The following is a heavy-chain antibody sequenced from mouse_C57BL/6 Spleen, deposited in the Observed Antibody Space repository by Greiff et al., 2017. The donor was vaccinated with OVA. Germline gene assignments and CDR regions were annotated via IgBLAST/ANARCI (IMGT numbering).Heavy chain of an antibody. J-gene: IGHJ3*01. CDR2: ISSGSSTI. D-gene: IGHD2-4*01. CDR3: ARPIYDYDRGFAY. Sequence: EVQGVESGGGLVKPGGSLKLSCAASGFTFSDYGMHWVRQAPEKGLEWVAYISSGSSTIYYADTVKGRFTISRDNAKNTLFLQMTSLRSEDTAMYYCARPIYDYDRGFAYWGQGTLVTVSA. CDR1: GFTFSDYG. V-gene: IGHV5-17*01.